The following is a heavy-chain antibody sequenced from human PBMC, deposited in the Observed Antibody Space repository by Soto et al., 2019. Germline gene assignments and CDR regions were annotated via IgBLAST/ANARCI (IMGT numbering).Heavy chain of an antibody. CDR2: MNPNSGNT. CDR3: AAYQYCTNGVCPTPAFDY. Sequence: ASVKVSCKASGYTFTSYDINWVRQATGQGLEWMGWMNPNSGNTGYAQKFQGRVTMTRNTSISTAYMELSSLRSEDTAVYYCAAYQYCTNGVCPTPAFDYWGQGTLVTVSS. D-gene: IGHD2-8*01. V-gene: IGHV1-8*01. CDR1: GYTFTSYD. J-gene: IGHJ4*02.